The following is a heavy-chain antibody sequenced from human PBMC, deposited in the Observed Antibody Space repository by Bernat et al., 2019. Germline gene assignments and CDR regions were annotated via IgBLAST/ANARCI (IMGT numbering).Heavy chain of an antibody. CDR3: ARGIGGLDY. D-gene: IGHD3-16*01. CDR2: IYYSGIT. Sequence: QVQLQESGPGLVKPSETLSLTCTVSGDSISRYYWSWIRQPPGRGLEWIGYIYYSGITNYNPSLKSRVTISMDTSKNHFSLRLSSVTAADTAVYYCARGIGGLDYWGQGTLVTVSS. J-gene: IGHJ4*02. CDR1: GDSISRYY. V-gene: IGHV4-59*01.